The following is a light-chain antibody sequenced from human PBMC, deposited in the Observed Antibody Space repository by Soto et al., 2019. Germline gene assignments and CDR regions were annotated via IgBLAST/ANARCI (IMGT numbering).Light chain of an antibody. CDR1: SSDVGGYNY. Sequence: QSALTQPRSVSGSPGQSVTISCTGTSSDVGGYNYVSWYQQHPGKAPKLMIYEGSKRPSGVSNRFSASKSGSTAYLTISDLQADDEASYYCCSYAGGSILAVFGTGTKLTVL. J-gene: IGLJ1*01. CDR3: CSYAGGSILAV. V-gene: IGLV2-11*01. CDR2: EGS.